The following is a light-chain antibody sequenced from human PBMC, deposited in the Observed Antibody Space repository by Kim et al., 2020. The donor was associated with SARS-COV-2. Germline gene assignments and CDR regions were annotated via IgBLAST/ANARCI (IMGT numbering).Light chain of an antibody. CDR2: NDS. J-gene: IGLJ3*02. CDR3: QVWDTSSDHVV. Sequence: APGKTATITCGGNDIGGKNVHWYRQKPGQAPVVVIYNDSDRPSDIPARFSGSNSGNTATLTISRAEAGDEADYYCQVWDTSSDHVVFGGGTQLTVL. V-gene: IGLV3-21*04. CDR1: DIGGKN.